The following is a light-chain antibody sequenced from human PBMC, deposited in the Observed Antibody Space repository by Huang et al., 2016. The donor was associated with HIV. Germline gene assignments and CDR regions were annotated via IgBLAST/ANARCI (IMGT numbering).Light chain of an antibody. V-gene: IGKV3-15*01. CDR1: QGISSN. CDR2: GAS. Sequence: EMVMTQSLDTLSVSPGESVTLSCRASQGISSNLAWYQQKPGQAPRLLIHGASTRAAGIPARFSGSGSEIAFTLTINSLQSEDSALYYCLQYNNWPRTFGQGTKLEIK. J-gene: IGKJ2*01. CDR3: LQYNNWPRT.